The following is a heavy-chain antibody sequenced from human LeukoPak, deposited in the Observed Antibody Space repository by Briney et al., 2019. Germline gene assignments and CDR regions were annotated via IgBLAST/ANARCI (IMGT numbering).Heavy chain of an antibody. CDR2: IYYTGST. D-gene: IGHD3-9*01. V-gene: IGHV4-39*07. CDR3: ASYDILTGYPDY. Sequence: PSETLSLTCIVSGGSISSSSYYWGWIRQPPGKGLEWIGSIYYTGSTYYNPSLKSRITISVDTSKSQFSLKLSSVTAADSAVYYCASYDILTGYPDYWGQGTLVTVSS. J-gene: IGHJ4*02. CDR1: GGSISSSSYY.